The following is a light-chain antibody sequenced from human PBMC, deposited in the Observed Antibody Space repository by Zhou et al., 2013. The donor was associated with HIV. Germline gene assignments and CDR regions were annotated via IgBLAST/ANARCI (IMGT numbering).Light chain of an antibody. V-gene: IGKV1-NL1*01. CDR3: QQYYSAPPYS. J-gene: IGKJ2*03. CDR1: QGISNS. CDR2: AAS. Sequence: DIQMTQSPSSLSASVGDRVTITCRASQGISNSLAWYQQKPGKAPKLLIYAASRLESGVPSRFSGRGSGTDYTLTISSLQPEDFAGYYCQQYYSAPPYSFGQGTKLEIK.